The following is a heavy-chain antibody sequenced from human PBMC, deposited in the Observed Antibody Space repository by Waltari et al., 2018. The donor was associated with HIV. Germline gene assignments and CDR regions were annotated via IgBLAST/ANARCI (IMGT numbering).Heavy chain of an antibody. V-gene: IGHV3-7*01. CDR3: ARQGVVMTAHGVDY. Sequence: DVQLVESGGVLVQPGASLRLFCAVFGFISSSSCMSSVRQAPGKGLEGVANIKSDGSEKYYVDSVKGRFTIARDNAKNSLDLQMDILRAEDTAVYYCARQGVVMTAHGVDYWGQGTLVTVSS. J-gene: IGHJ4*02. CDR1: GFISSSSC. CDR2: IKSDGSEK. D-gene: IGHD2-21*02.